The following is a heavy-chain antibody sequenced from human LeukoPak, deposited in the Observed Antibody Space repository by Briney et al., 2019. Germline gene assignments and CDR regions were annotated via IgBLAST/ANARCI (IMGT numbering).Heavy chain of an antibody. CDR2: IWYDGSNK. D-gene: IGHD2-2*01. V-gene: IGHV3-33*01. J-gene: IGHJ4*02. Sequence: PGGSLRLSCAASGFTFSTYGMHWVRQAPGKGLEWVAVIWYDGSNKYYADSVKGRFTISRDNSKNTLFLQMNSLRAEDTAVYYCARVWCSSTSCSSAADYWGQGTLVTVSS. CDR3: ARVWCSSTSCSSAADY. CDR1: GFTFSTYG.